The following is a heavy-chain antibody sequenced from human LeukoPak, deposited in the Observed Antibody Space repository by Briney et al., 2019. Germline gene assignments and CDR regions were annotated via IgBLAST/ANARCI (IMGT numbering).Heavy chain of an antibody. J-gene: IGHJ4*02. Sequence: PGGSLRLSCAASGFTFSTYWMSWVRQAPGKGLEWVANIKHDGSEKYYVDSVKGRFTISRDNAKNSLYLEVNSLRAEDTAVYYCARITGIAAAGDYWGQGTLVTVSS. V-gene: IGHV3-7*04. D-gene: IGHD6-13*01. CDR2: IKHDGSEK. CDR1: GFTFSTYW. CDR3: ARITGIAAAGDY.